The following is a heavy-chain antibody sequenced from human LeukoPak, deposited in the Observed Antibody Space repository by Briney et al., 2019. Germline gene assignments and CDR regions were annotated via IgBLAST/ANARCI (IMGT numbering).Heavy chain of an antibody. Sequence: SETLSLTXTVSGGSISSSNYYWGWIRQPPGKGLEWIGSIYYSGSTYYNPSLKSRVTISVGTPKHQFSLKLSSVTAADTAVYYCARPRGYDTYYFDYWGQGTLVTVSS. V-gene: IGHV4-39*01. CDR3: ARPRGYDTYYFDY. D-gene: IGHD5-12*01. CDR2: IYYSGST. CDR1: GGSISSSNYY. J-gene: IGHJ4*02.